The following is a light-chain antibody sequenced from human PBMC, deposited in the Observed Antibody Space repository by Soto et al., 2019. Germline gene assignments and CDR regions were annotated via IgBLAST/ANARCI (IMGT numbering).Light chain of an antibody. J-gene: IGKJ1*01. V-gene: IGKV3-20*01. CDR2: SPS. CDR1: QSVSSSY. Sequence: EIVLTQSPGTLSLSPGERATLSCRASQSVSSSYLAWYQQKPGQAPRLLIYSPSGRATGIPDRFSGSGSGTDFTLTISRLEPEDFAVYHCQYYGTSPAFGQGTKVDIK. CDR3: QYYGTSPA.